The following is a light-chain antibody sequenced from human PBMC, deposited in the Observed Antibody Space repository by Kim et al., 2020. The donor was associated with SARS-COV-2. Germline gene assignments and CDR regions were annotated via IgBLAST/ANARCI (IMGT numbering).Light chain of an antibody. CDR2: NDN. CDR1: SSNIGNNA. Sequence: QSVLTQPPSVSEAPRQRVTISCSGTSSNIGNNAVNWYQQLPGKAPKLLIYNDNLLSSGLSDRFSGSKSGTSASLAISGLQSEDEADYYCAACDDSLNGYVFGSGTKVTVL. V-gene: IGLV1-36*01. CDR3: AACDDSLNGYV. J-gene: IGLJ1*01.